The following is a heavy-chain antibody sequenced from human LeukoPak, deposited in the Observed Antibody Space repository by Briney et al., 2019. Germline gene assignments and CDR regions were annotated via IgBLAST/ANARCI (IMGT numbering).Heavy chain of an antibody. CDR2: IYHSGST. CDR1: GASISNGGYS. J-gene: IGHJ4*02. V-gene: IGHV4-30-2*01. Sequence: SETLSLTCAVPGASISNGGYSWSWIRQPPGKGLEWIGYIYHSGSTYYNPSLKSRVTISLDRSKNQLSLKLNSVTAADTAVYYCARALGYCSGDSCYSDYFGYWGQGTLVTVSS. CDR3: ARALGYCSGDSCYSDYFGY. D-gene: IGHD2-15*01.